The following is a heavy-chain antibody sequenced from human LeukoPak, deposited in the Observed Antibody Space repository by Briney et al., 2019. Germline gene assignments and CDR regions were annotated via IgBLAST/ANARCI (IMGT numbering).Heavy chain of an antibody. D-gene: IGHD6-13*01. CDR2: IYYSGST. CDR3: ARVPRIAAAGFWFDP. J-gene: IGHJ5*02. Sequence: SETLSLTCTVSGGSISSYYWSWIRQPPGKGLEWIGYIYYSGSTNYNPSLKSRVTISVDTSRNQFSLKLSSVTAADTAVYYCARVPRIAAAGFWFDPWGQGTLVTVSS. V-gene: IGHV4-59*08. CDR1: GGSISSYY.